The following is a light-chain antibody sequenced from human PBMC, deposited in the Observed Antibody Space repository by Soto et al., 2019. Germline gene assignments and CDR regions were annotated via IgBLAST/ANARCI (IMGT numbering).Light chain of an antibody. CDR1: QSVSSEK. CDR2: GAS. V-gene: IGKV3-20*01. Sequence: EIVLTQSPGTLSLSPGERASLSCRASQSVSSEKLAWYQQKPGQAPRLLIFGASGRATGIPERFSGSGSGTDFSLTISRLEPEDSAVYYCQQYGSPPIAFGQGTRLEI. J-gene: IGKJ5*01. CDR3: QQYGSPPIA.